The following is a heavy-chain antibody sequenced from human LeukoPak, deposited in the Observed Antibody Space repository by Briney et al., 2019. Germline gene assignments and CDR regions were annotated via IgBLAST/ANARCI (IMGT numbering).Heavy chain of an antibody. CDR3: AKLKINYYYYMDV. CDR1: GFTFSSYG. J-gene: IGHJ6*03. D-gene: IGHD3-16*01. Sequence: PGGSLRLSCAASGFTFSSYGMQFSSYGMNWVRQAPGQGLEWVAFIRSDGRNKYYADSVKGRLTISRDNTKNMLYLQMNSLRAGDTAVYYCAKLKINYYYYMDVWGKGTTVIVSS. V-gene: IGHV3-30*02. CDR2: IRSDGRNK.